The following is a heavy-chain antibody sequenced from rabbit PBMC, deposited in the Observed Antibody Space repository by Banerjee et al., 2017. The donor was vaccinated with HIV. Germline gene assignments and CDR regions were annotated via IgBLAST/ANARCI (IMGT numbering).Heavy chain of an antibody. CDR3: ARRISSGWGAAFKL. CDR1: GFSFSDNYW. D-gene: IGHD4-1*01. V-gene: IGHV1S40*01. CDR2: IDAGSSGST. Sequence: QSLEESGGDLVKPGASLTLTCTASGFSFSDNYWICWVRQAPGKGLEWIACIDAGSSGSTWYASWAKGRFTISKTSSTTVTLQMTSLTAADTATYFCARRISSGWGAAFKLWGPGTLVTVS. J-gene: IGHJ4*01.